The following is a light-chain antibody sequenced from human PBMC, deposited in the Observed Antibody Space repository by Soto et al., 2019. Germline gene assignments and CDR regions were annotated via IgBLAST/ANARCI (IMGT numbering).Light chain of an antibody. V-gene: IGKV4-1*01. CDR3: QQYFSTPWT. CDR1: QSLFYSSNNKAY. Sequence: DIVMTQSPDSLAVSLGERATINCKSSQSLFYSSNNKAYLAWYQQKPGQPPRLLIYWASTRESGVPERFSGSGSGTDFTLTVSSLQAEDVAVYSCQQYFSTPWTFGQGTKVEIK. J-gene: IGKJ1*01. CDR2: WAS.